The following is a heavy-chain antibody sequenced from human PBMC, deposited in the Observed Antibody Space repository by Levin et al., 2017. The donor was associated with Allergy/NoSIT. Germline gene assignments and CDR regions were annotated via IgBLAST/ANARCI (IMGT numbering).Heavy chain of an antibody. J-gene: IGHJ6*02. V-gene: IGHV3-30-3*01. CDR1: GFTFSSYA. Sequence: GGSLRLSCAASGFTFSSYAMHWVRQAPGKGLEWVAVISYDGSNKYYADSVKGRFTISRDNSKNTLYLQMNSLRAEDTAVYYCARDTKPRSLHYGMDVWGQGTTVTVSS. D-gene: IGHD2-2*01. CDR3: ARDTKPRSLHYGMDV. CDR2: ISYDGSNK.